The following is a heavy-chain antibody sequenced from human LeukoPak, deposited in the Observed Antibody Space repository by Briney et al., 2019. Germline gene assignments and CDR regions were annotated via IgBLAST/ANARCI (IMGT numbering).Heavy chain of an antibody. V-gene: IGHV3-15*01. CDR2: IKSKTAGELT. Sequence: GGSLRPSCAASGFTFSDAWMAWVRQAPGKGLEWVGRIKSKTAGELTDYAAPVQGRFTISRDDSKNTLHLQMNSLKTEDTAVYYCSTGDFKYFYYGMDVWGQGTTVTVSS. J-gene: IGHJ6*02. CDR3: STGDFKYFYYGMDV. CDR1: GFTFSDAW. D-gene: IGHD3/OR15-3a*01.